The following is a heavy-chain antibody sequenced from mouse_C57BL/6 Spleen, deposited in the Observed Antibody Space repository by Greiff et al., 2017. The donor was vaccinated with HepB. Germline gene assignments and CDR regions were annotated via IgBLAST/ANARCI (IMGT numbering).Heavy chain of an antibody. CDR3: TRSPLANWDY. D-gene: IGHD4-1*01. V-gene: IGHV1-15*01. Sequence: VKLVESGAELVRPGASVTLSCKASGYTFTDYEMHWVKQTPVHGLEWIGAIDPETGGTAYNQKFKGKAILTADKSSSTAYMELRSLTSEDSAVYYCTRSPLANWDYWGQGTTLTVSS. CDR1: GYTFTDYE. CDR2: IDPETGGT. J-gene: IGHJ2*01.